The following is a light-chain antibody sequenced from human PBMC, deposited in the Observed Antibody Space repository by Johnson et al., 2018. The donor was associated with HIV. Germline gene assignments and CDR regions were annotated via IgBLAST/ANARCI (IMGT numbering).Light chain of an antibody. CDR1: SSNIGNNY. J-gene: IGLJ1*01. CDR3: GTWDTSLGVGV. Sequence: QSVLTQSPSVSAAPGQKVTISCSGSSSNIGNNYVSWYQQLPGTAPKLLIYDNNKRPSGIPDRFSGSKSGTSATLGITGLQTGDEADYYCGTWDTSLGVGVFGTGTKVTVL. V-gene: IGLV1-51*01. CDR2: DNN.